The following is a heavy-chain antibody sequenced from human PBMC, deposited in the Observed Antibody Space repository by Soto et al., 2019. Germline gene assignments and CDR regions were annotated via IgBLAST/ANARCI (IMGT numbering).Heavy chain of an antibody. CDR3: ARDLFGGYCLDY. Sequence: SETLSLTCTVSGGSISSYYWSWIRQPPGKGLEWIGYVYYDGHTDYNPSLESRVTIAVDTSKNQFSLRLTSVTAADTAVYYCARDLFGGYCLDYWGQGALVTVSS. J-gene: IGHJ4*02. CDR2: VYYDGHT. CDR1: GGSISSYY. V-gene: IGHV4-59*01. D-gene: IGHD5-12*01.